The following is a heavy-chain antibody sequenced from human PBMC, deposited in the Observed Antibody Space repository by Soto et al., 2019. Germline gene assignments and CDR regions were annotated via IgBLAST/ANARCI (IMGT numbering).Heavy chain of an antibody. J-gene: IGHJ6*02. D-gene: IGHD3-16*01. CDR1: GGTFSSYA. V-gene: IGHV1-69*13. Sequence: GASVKVSCKASGGTFSSYAISWVRQAPGQGLEWMGGIIPIFGTANYAQKFQGRVTITADESTSTAYMELSSLRSEDTAVYYCARDGAPRLYYYYYGMDVWGQGTTVTVSS. CDR2: IIPIFGTA. CDR3: ARDGAPRLYYYYYGMDV.